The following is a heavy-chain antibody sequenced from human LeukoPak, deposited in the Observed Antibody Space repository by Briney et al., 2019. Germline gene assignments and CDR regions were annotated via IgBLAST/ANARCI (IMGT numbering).Heavy chain of an antibody. CDR1: GYTFINYD. D-gene: IGHD3-22*01. V-gene: IGHV1-2*02. J-gene: IGHJ4*02. Sequence: ASVKVSCKTSGYTFINYDINWVRQAPGQGLEWMGWINPNSGGTNYAQKFQGRVTMTRDTSISTAYMELSRLRSDDTAVYYCARRESSGRFVGYWGQGTLVTVSS. CDR3: ARRESSGRFVGY. CDR2: INPNSGGT.